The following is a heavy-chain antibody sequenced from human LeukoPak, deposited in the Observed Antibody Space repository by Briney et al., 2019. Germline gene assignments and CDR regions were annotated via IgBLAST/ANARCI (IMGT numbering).Heavy chain of an antibody. J-gene: IGHJ4*02. V-gene: IGHV4-30-2*01. CDR2: IYHSGST. CDR1: GGSISSGGYY. D-gene: IGHD7-27*01. CDR3: ARERPAITTTIWGQVNGPLDY. Sequence: KPSETLSLTGTVSGGSISSGGYYWSWIRQPPGKGLEWIGYIYHSGSTYYNPSLKSRVTISVDRSKNQFSLKLSSVTAADTAVYYCARERPAITTTIWGQVNGPLDYWGQGTLVSVSS.